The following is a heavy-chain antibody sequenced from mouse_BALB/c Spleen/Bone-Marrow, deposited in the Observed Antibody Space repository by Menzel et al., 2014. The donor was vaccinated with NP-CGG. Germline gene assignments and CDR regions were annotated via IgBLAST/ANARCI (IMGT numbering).Heavy chain of an antibody. Sequence: EVMLVESGGGLVKPGGSLKLSCAAPGFTFSDYYMYWVRQTPEKRLEWVATISDGGSYTYYPDSVKGRFTVSRGNAKNNLYPQMSSLKSEDTAMYYCAREYGTSYDYYFDVWGAGTTVTVSS. D-gene: IGHD1-1*01. CDR2: ISDGGSYT. CDR3: AREYGTSYDYYFDV. J-gene: IGHJ1*01. CDR1: GFTFSDYY. V-gene: IGHV5-4*02.